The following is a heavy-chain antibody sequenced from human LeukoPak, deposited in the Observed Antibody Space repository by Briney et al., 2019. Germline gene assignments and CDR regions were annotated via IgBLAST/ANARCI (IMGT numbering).Heavy chain of an antibody. J-gene: IGHJ4*02. Sequence: PGGSLRLSCAVSGFTFSTYAMSWVRRAPGKGLEWVSLIYSGGSTYYADSVKGRFTISRDNSKNTLYLQMNSLRAEDTAVYYCARLISIYYGSGSYSRYFDYWGQGTLVTVSS. CDR3: ARLISIYYGSGSYSRYFDY. D-gene: IGHD3-10*01. CDR2: IYSGGST. V-gene: IGHV3-23*03. CDR1: GFTFSTYA.